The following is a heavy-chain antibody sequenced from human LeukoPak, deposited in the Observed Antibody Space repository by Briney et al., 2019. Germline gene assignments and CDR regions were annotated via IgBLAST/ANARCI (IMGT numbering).Heavy chain of an antibody. V-gene: IGHV4-59*11. D-gene: IGHD3-10*01. J-gene: IGHJ4*02. Sequence: SETLSLTCTVSGGSISSHYWSWIRQPPGKGLEWIGYIYYSGSTNYNPSLKSRVTISVDTSKNQFSLKLSSVTAADTAVYYCAGFGAGSYYWGQGTLVTVSS. CDR1: GGSISSHY. CDR2: IYYSGST. CDR3: AGFGAGSYY.